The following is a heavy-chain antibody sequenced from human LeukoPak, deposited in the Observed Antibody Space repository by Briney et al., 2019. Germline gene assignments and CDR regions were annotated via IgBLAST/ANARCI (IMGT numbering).Heavy chain of an antibody. CDR1: GASISSGIYF. D-gene: IGHD2-8*01. Sequence: SQTLSPTCTVSGASISSGIYFWSWIRQPAGKGLEWIGRVQTSGGTNYNPSLESRVTISIDTSKNQFSLTLRSVTAADTAVYYCARALCINGICEWFDPWGQGTLVTVSS. J-gene: IGHJ5*02. CDR2: VQTSGGT. CDR3: ARALCINGICEWFDP. V-gene: IGHV4-61*02.